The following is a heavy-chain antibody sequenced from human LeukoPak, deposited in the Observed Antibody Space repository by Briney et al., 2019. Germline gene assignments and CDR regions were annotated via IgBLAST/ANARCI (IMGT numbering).Heavy chain of an antibody. Sequence: SETLSLTCDVSGVSFSTYYWSWIRQSPEKGLEWIGEVNHSGYTNYNPSLKGRVTISVDTSKNQYSLKLSSVTAADTAVYYCARQLYGSDYWGQGTLVTVSS. CDR3: ARQLYGSDY. V-gene: IGHV4-34*01. J-gene: IGHJ4*02. D-gene: IGHD4-17*01. CDR2: VNHSGYT. CDR1: GVSFSTYY.